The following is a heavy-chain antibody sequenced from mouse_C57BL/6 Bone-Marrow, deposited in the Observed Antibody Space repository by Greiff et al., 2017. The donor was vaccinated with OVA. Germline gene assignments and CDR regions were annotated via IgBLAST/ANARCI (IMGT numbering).Heavy chain of an antibody. Sequence: VQLKESGPGLVKPSQSLSLTCSATGYSITSGYYWNWIRQFPGNKLEWMGYISYDGSNNYNPSLKNRISITRDTSKNQFFLKLNSVTTEDTATYYCAREGGWLLSYAMDYWGQGTSVTVSS. J-gene: IGHJ4*01. CDR3: AREGGWLLSYAMDY. V-gene: IGHV3-6*01. D-gene: IGHD2-3*01. CDR1: GYSITSGYY. CDR2: ISYDGSN.